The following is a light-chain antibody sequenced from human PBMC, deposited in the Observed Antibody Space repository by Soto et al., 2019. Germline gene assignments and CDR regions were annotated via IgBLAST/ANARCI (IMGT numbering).Light chain of an antibody. Sequence: QSVLTQPPSVSGAPGQSVTISCTGTSSNIGAGYDVHWYQQLPGTAPKLLIYNNNNRPSGVPDRFSAYASGTSASLAISRLQAEDEADYYCQSYDSHLSGSVFGGGTKVTVL. CDR2: NNN. J-gene: IGLJ2*01. CDR1: SSNIGAGYD. V-gene: IGLV1-40*01. CDR3: QSYDSHLSGSV.